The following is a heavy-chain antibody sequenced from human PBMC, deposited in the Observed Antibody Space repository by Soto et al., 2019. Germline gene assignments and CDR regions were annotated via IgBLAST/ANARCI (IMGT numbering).Heavy chain of an antibody. D-gene: IGHD4-17*01. CDR2: ISGNGFST. J-gene: IGHJ4*02. CDR1: GFTFSNYA. V-gene: IGHV3-64*02. CDR3: ARGPSTVATWLDY. Sequence: EVQLVESGEGLVQPRGSLRLSCAASGFTFSNYAMHWVRQAPGKGLEYVSAISGNGFSTYYGDSVRGRFIISRDNSKNTLYLQMGSLRAEDMAVYYCARGPSTVATWLDYWGQGTLVTVSS.